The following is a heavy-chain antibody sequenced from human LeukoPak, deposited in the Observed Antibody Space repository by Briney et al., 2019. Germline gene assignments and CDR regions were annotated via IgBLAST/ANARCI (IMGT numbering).Heavy chain of an antibody. CDR2: ISYDGSNK. J-gene: IGHJ4*02. CDR1: GFTFSSYG. Sequence: GGSLRLSCAASGFTFSSYGMHWVRQAPGKGLEWVAVISYDGSNKYYADSVKGRFTISRDNSKNTLYLQMNSLRAEDTAVYYCARDPLGTRPGFDYWGQGTLVTVSS. CDR3: ARDPLGTRPGFDY. D-gene: IGHD1-1*01. V-gene: IGHV3-30*19.